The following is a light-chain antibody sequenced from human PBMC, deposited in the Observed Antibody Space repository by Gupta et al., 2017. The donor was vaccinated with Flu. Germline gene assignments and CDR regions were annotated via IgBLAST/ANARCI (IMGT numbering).Light chain of an antibody. CDR2: AAS. CDR3: QHYDNLPLA. V-gene: IGKV1-33*01. J-gene: IGKJ5*01. Sequence: PSSLSASVGDRVTISCQASQDITNSLNWYQQKPGKAPKLLIYAASNLATGVPSRFSGSGSGTYFTLTISSLRPEDIATYYCQHYDNLPLAFGQGTRLEIK. CDR1: QDITNS.